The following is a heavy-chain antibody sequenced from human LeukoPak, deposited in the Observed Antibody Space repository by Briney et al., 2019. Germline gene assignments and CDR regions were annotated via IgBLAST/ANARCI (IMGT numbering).Heavy chain of an antibody. D-gene: IGHD3-3*01. CDR2: IIPIFGTA. Sequence: ASVKVSCKASGGTFSSYAITWVRQAPGQGLEWMGGIIPIFGTANYAQKFQGRVTITADKSTSTAYMELSSLRSEDTAVYYCARGKSSDDLPYFAFDYWGQGTLVTVSS. CDR3: ARGKSSDDLPYFAFDY. V-gene: IGHV1-69*06. CDR1: GGTFSSYA. J-gene: IGHJ4*02.